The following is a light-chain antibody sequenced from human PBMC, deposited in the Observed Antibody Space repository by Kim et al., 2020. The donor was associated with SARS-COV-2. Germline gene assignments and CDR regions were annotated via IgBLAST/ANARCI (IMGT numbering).Light chain of an antibody. CDR3: QQYGRSPLT. CDR2: GAS. V-gene: IGKV3-20*01. J-gene: IGKJ4*01. Sequence: IVLTQSPGNLSLSPGERATLTCRASQSVDSNSLAWYQQKPGQAPRLLIYGASSRATGIPDRFSGSGSGTEFTLTISRLEPEDFAVFSCQQYGRSPLTFGGGTKVDIK. CDR1: QSVDSNS.